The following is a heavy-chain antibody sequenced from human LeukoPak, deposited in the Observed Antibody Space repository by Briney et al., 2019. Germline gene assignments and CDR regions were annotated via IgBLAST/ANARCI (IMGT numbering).Heavy chain of an antibody. CDR1: GFTFSSYA. D-gene: IGHD1-14*01. Sequence: GSLRLSCAASGFTFSSYAMSWVRQASGKGLERVSAIGGSGGNTYYADSVKGRFTISRDNSKNTFYLQINSLRPEDTAVYYCATRTAATGPHFDSWGQGTLVTVSS. V-gene: IGHV3-23*01. J-gene: IGHJ4*02. CDR2: IGGSGGNT. CDR3: ATRTAATGPHFDS.